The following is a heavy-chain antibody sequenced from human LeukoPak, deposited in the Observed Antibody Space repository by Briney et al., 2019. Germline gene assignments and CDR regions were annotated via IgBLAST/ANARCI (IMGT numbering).Heavy chain of an antibody. Sequence: PSETLSLTCAVYVGSFSGYYWSWIRQPPGKGLEWIGEINHSGSTNYNPSLKSRVTISVDTSKNQFSLKLSSVTAADTAVYYCARRDAHYYDSSGYYSYFEYWGQGTLVTVSS. CDR3: ARRDAHYYDSSGYYSYFEY. V-gene: IGHV4-34*01. J-gene: IGHJ4*02. CDR2: INHSGST. CDR1: VGSFSGYY. D-gene: IGHD3-22*01.